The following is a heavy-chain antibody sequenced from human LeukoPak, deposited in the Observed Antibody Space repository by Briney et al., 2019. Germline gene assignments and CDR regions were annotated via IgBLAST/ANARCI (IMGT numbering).Heavy chain of an antibody. Sequence: GGSLRLSCAASGFTFSSYAMHWVRRAPGKGLEWVAVISYDGSNKYYADSVKGRFTISRDNSKNTLYLQMNSLRAEDTAVYYCARGPDYDILADYFDYWGQGTLVTVSS. CDR2: ISYDGSNK. CDR3: ARGPDYDILADYFDY. CDR1: GFTFSSYA. V-gene: IGHV3-30*04. D-gene: IGHD3-9*01. J-gene: IGHJ4*02.